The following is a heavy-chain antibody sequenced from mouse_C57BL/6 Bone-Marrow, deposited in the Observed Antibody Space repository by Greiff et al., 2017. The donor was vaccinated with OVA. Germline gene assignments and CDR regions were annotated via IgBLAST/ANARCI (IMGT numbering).Heavy chain of an antibody. CDR3: EKGYYGSSSAWFAY. V-gene: IGHV1-82*01. CDR2: IYPGDGDT. D-gene: IGHD1-1*01. CDR1: GYAFSSSW. Sequence: QVQLKQSGPELVKPGASVKISCKASGYAFSSSWMNWVKQRPGKGLEWIGRIYPGDGDTNYNGTFKGKATLTADKSSSTAYMQLSSLTSEDSAVYCGEKGYYGSSSAWFAYWGQGTLVTVSA. J-gene: IGHJ3*01.